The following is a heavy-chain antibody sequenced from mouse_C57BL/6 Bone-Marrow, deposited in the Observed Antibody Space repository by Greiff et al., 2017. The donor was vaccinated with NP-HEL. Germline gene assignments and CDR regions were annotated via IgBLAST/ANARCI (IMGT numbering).Heavy chain of an antibody. CDR1: GYTFTSYG. CDR3: ARSDDGYYVYFDY. Sequence: QVQLKESGAELARPGASVKLSCKASGYTFTSYGISWVKQRTGQGLEWIGEIYPRSGNTYYNEKFKGKATLTADKSSSTAYMELRSLTSEDSAVYFCARSDDGYYVYFDYWGQGTTLTVSS. D-gene: IGHD2-3*01. CDR2: IYPRSGNT. V-gene: IGHV1-81*01. J-gene: IGHJ2*01.